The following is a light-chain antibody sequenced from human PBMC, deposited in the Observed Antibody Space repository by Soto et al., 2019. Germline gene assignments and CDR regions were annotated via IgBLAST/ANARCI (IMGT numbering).Light chain of an antibody. CDR3: QQYNSSPVT. J-gene: IGKJ1*01. CDR1: QSVSSY. CDR2: DAS. V-gene: IGKV3-20*01. Sequence: IVLTQSPATLSLSPGERATLSCRASQSVSSYLAWYQQKPGQAPRLLIYDASNRATGIPDRFSGSGSGTDFTLTISRLEPEDFAVYYCQQYNSSPVTFGQGTKVDIK.